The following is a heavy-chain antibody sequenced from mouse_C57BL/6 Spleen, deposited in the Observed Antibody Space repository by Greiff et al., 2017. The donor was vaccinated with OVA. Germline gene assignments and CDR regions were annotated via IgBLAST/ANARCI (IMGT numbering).Heavy chain of an antibody. J-gene: IGHJ3*01. CDR3: ARVIYDYDGGAWFAY. Sequence: EVMLVESEGGLVQPGSSMKLSCTASGFTFSDYYMAWVRQVPEKGLEWVANINYDGSSTYYLDSLKSRFIISRDNAKNILYLQMSSLKSEDTATYYCARVIYDYDGGAWFAYWGQGTLVTVSA. CDR2: INYDGSST. CDR1: GFTFSDYY. D-gene: IGHD2-4*01. V-gene: IGHV5-16*01.